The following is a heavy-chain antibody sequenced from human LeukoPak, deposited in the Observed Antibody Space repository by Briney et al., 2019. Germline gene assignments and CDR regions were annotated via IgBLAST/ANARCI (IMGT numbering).Heavy chain of an antibody. D-gene: IGHD3-22*01. CDR1: GYTFSTYS. J-gene: IGHJ4*02. V-gene: IGHV3-21*01. CDR3: ARDPPYYDSSGYYYDY. Sequence: GGSLRLSCAASGYTFSTYSMNWVRQAPGKGLEWVSSISGSSIYIYYADSVKGRFTISRDNAKNSLYLQMNSLRAEDTAVYYCARDPPYYDSSGYYYDYWGQGTLVTVSS. CDR2: ISGSSIYI.